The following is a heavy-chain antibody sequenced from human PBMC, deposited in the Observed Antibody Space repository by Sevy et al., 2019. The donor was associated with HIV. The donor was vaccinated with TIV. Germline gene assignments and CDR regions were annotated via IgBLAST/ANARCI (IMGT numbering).Heavy chain of an antibody. CDR2: INPNSGGT. CDR3: ARDLSCSSTSCRGPYYYYGMDV. Sequence: ASVKVSCKASGYTFTGYYMHWVRQAPGQGLAWMGWINPNSGGTNYAQKFQGRVTMTRDTSISTAYMELSRLRSDDTAVYYCARDLSCSSTSCRGPYYYYGMDVWGQGTTVTVSS. J-gene: IGHJ6*02. D-gene: IGHD2-2*01. V-gene: IGHV1-2*02. CDR1: GYTFTGYY.